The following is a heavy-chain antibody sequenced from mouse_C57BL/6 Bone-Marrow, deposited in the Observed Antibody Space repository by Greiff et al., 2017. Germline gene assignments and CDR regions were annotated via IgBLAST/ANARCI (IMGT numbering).Heavy chain of an antibody. D-gene: IGHD2-1*01. Sequence: QVQLQQSGPELVKPGASVKISCKASGYAFSSSWMNWVKQRPGKGLEWIGRIYPGDGDTNYNGKFKGKGTLTADKSSSTAYMQLSSLTSEDSAVYFCARGGNYEFAYWGQGTLVTVSA. CDR2: IYPGDGDT. V-gene: IGHV1-82*01. J-gene: IGHJ3*01. CDR3: ARGGNYEFAY. CDR1: GYAFSSSW.